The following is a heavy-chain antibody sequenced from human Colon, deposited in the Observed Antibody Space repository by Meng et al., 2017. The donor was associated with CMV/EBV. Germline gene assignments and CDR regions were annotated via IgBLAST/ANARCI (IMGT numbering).Heavy chain of an antibody. CDR2: IKPSTGDT. CDR3: TREGFDY. V-gene: IGHV1-2*06. Sequence: QVPLVQSGVEVKKPGTSVNLSCKASGYTFTGYWMHWVRQAPGQGLEWMGRIKPSTGDTNYAQNFQGRVTVTRDTSISTVYMEVNSLTSDDTAVYYCTREGFDYWGQGALVTVSS. CDR1: GYTFTGYW. J-gene: IGHJ4*02.